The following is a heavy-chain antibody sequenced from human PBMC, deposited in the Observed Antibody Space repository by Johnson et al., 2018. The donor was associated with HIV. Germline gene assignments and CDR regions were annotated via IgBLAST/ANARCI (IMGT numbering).Heavy chain of an antibody. CDR3: ARADTAMVRGAFDI. CDR1: GFTFDDYA. D-gene: IGHD5-18*01. Sequence: VQLVESGGGLVQPGRSLRLSCAASGFTFDDYAMHWVRQAPGKGLEWVSGINWNGGSTGYADSVKGRFTISRDNAKNSLYLQMNSLRAEDTALYYCARADTAMVRGAFDIWGQGTMVTVSS. CDR2: INWNGGST. J-gene: IGHJ3*02. V-gene: IGHV3-9*01.